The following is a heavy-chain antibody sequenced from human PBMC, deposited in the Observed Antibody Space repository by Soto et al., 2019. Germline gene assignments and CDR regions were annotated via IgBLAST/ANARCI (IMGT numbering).Heavy chain of an antibody. V-gene: IGHV3-23*01. D-gene: IGHD3-3*01. J-gene: IGHJ4*02. CDR1: GFTFSSYA. CDR2: ISGSGGST. CDR3: AKDLIPSFWSGSWADY. Sequence: GGSLRLSCAASGFTFSSYAMSWVRQAPGKGLEWVSAISGSGGSTYYADSVKGRFTISRDNSKNTLYLQMNSLRAEDTAVYYCAKDLIPSFWSGSWADYWGQGTLVTVSS.